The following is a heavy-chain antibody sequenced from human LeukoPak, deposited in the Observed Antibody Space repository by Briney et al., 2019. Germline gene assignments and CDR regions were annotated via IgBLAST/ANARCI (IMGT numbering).Heavy chain of an antibody. D-gene: IGHD3-10*01. Sequence: SETLSLTCSVSGASISSYYWSWIRQPPGQGLGWIAYIYYTGSTNYNPSLKSRVTISLDTSKNQFSLMVNSVTTTDTAVYYCARKRGYYGSGSFDYWGQGNPVTVSS. CDR2: IYYTGST. V-gene: IGHV4-59*01. CDR1: GASISSYY. J-gene: IGHJ4*02. CDR3: ARKRGYYGSGSFDY.